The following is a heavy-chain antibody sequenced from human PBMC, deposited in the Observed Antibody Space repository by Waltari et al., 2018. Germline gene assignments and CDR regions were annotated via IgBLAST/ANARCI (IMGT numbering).Heavy chain of an antibody. Sequence: QVTLVQSGAEVQKPGASVKVPCKVSGYTLPELSIHWVGQAPGKGLEWMGGFDPEDGETIYAQKFQGRVTMTEDTSTDTAYMELSSLRSEDTAVYYCATVISRDGYWGWFDPWGQGTLVTVSS. D-gene: IGHD5-12*01. CDR1: GYTLPELS. CDR3: ATVISRDGYWGWFDP. CDR2: FDPEDGET. J-gene: IGHJ5*02. V-gene: IGHV1-24*01.